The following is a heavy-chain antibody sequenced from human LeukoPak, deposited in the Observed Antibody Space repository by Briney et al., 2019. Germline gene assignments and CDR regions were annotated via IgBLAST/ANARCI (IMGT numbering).Heavy chain of an antibody. V-gene: IGHV3-23*01. J-gene: IGHJ4*02. D-gene: IGHD1-26*01. CDR2: ISGSGGST. CDR1: GFTSSSYA. CDR3: AKDRLGAMMYFDF. Sequence: SGGSLRLSCAASGFTSSSYAMSWVRQAPGKGLEWVSAISGSGGSTYYADSVKGRFTISRDNSKNTLYLQMNSLRVEDTAVYYCAKDRLGAMMYFDFWGQGTLVTVSS.